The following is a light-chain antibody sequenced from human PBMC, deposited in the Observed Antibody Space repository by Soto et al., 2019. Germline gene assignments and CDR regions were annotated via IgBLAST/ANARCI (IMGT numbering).Light chain of an antibody. CDR2: EVS. Sequence: QSVLTQPLSASGSPGQSVTISCTGTSSDVGGYDSVSWFQQHPDKAPKLMIYEVSKRPSGVPDRFSGSKSGNTASLTVSGLQAEDEADYYCSSYAGSDSLVFGGGTKLTVL. V-gene: IGLV2-8*01. J-gene: IGLJ2*01. CDR1: SSDVGGYDS. CDR3: SSYAGSDSLV.